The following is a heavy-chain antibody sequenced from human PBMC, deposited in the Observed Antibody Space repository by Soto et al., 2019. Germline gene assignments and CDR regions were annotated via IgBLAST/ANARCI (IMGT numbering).Heavy chain of an antibody. CDR2: IYYSGST. CDR3: ATTVVPAAIYYYYGMDV. D-gene: IGHD2-2*01. Sequence: QLQLQESGPGLVKPSETLSLTCTVSGGSISSSSYYWGWIRQPPGKGLEWIGSIYYSGSTYYNPSLKSRVTISVDTSKTQFSLTLSSVTAADTAVYYCATTVVPAAIYYYYGMDVWGQGTTVTVSS. CDR1: GGSISSSSYY. J-gene: IGHJ6*02. V-gene: IGHV4-39*01.